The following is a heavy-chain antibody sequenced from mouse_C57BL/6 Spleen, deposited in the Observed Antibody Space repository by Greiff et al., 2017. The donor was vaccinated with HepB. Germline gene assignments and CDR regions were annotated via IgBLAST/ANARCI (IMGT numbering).Heavy chain of an antibody. CDR2: IDPSDSYT. Sequence: VQLQQPGAELVKPGASVKLSCKASGYTFTSYWMQWVKQRPGQGLEWIGEIDPSDSYTNYNQKFKGKATLTVDTSSSTAYMQLSSLTSEDSAVYDCARGIDSSGYRFAYWGQGTLVTVSA. D-gene: IGHD3-2*02. V-gene: IGHV1-50*01. J-gene: IGHJ3*01. CDR1: GYTFTSYW. CDR3: ARGIDSSGYRFAY.